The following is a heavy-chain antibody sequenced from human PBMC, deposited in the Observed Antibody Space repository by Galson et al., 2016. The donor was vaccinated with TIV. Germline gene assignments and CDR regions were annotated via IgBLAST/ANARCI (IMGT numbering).Heavy chain of an antibody. CDR3: ARHQGYCSGGSCLLDY. J-gene: IGHJ4*02. D-gene: IGHD2-15*01. CDR1: GGPFFSSYA. V-gene: IGHV1-69*13. CDR2: IIPIFGTA. Sequence: SVKVSCKASGGPFFSSYAISWVRQAPGQGLEWMGRIIPIFGTANYAQKFQGRVTITADESTSTAYMELNSLRSEDTAVYYCARHQGYCSGGSCLLDYWGQGTLVTVSS.